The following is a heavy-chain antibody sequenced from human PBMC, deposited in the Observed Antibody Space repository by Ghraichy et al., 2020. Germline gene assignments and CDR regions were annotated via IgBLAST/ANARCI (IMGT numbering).Heavy chain of an antibody. CDR2: ISYDGSNK. V-gene: IGHV3-30-3*01. CDR3: ARDESIAVAGDAFDI. CDR1: GFTFSSYA. J-gene: IGHJ3*02. Sequence: GGSLRLSCAASGFTFSSYAMHWVRQAPGKGLEWVAVISYDGSNKYYADSVKGRFTISRDNSKNTLYLQMNSLRAEDTAVYYCARDESIAVAGDAFDIWGQGTMVTVSS. D-gene: IGHD6-19*01.